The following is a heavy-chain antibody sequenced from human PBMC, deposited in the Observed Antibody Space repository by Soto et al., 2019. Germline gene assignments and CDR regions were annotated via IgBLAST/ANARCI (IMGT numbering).Heavy chain of an antibody. CDR3: ARGVGSRGFSSGWFFDY. V-gene: IGHV4-31*03. D-gene: IGHD6-19*01. CDR1: GDSLSSAGYY. CDR2: IYHSGST. J-gene: IGHJ4*02. Sequence: QVQLQESGPRLVKPSQTLSLTCTFSGDSLSSAGYYWSWIRQHPGKGLEGIGYIYHSGSTSYNPSLKSRLSISADMSNDQFSLKLTSVTAADTAVYFCARGVGSRGFSSGWFFDYWGQGTLVTVSS.